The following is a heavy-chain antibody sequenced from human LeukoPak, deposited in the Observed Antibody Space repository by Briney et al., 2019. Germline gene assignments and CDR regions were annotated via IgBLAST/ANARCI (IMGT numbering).Heavy chain of an antibody. CDR3: ASPPQYSSSWYLLDY. J-gene: IGHJ4*02. CDR1: GYTFTGYY. Sequence: GASVTVSCTASGYTFTGYYMHWVRQAPGQGLEWMGWINPNSGGTNYAQKFQGRVTMTRDTSISTAYMELSRLRSDDTAVYYCASPPQYSSSWYLLDYWGQGTLVTVSS. D-gene: IGHD6-13*01. CDR2: INPNSGGT. V-gene: IGHV1-2*02.